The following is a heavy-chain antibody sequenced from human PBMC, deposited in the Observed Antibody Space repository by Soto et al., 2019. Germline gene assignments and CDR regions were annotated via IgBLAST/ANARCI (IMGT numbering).Heavy chain of an antibody. CDR1: GYSFTSYW. CDR3: ARPRRRDRYFDWSNAFDI. CDR2: IYPGDSDT. Sequence: GESLKISCKGSGYSFTSYWIGWVRQMPGKGLEWMGIIYPGDSDTRYSPSFQGQVTISADKSISTAYLQWSSLKASDTAMYYCARPRRRDRYFDWSNAFDIWGQGTMVTVS. D-gene: IGHD3-9*01. J-gene: IGHJ3*02. V-gene: IGHV5-51*01.